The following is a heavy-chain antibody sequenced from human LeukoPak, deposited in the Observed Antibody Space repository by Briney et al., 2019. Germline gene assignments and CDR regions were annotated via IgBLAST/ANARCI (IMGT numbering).Heavy chain of an antibody. J-gene: IGHJ4*02. CDR3: VSAYGGLLDY. V-gene: IGHV3-48*03. Sequence: GGSLRLSCAASGFTFSDYSMNWVRQAPGQGLEWVSYISGDGTTIYYADSVKGRFTISRDNAKKSLYLQMNNLRAEDTAVYYCVSAYGGLLDYWGQGTLVTVSS. D-gene: IGHD3-16*01. CDR1: GFTFSDYS. CDR2: ISGDGTTI.